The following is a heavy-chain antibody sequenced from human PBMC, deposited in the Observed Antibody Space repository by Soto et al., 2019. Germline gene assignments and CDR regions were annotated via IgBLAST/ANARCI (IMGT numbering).Heavy chain of an antibody. V-gene: IGHV5-51*01. J-gene: IGHJ6*02. D-gene: IGHD3-3*01. CDR2: IYPGDSDI. CDR1: GYSFTTYW. Sequence: GESLKISCKGSGYSFTTYWIGWVRQMPGKGLEWMGIIYPGDSDIRYSPSFQGQVTISADKSTSTAYLQWSSLKASDTAMYYCARSPNDIRSGLTDSFYYYYGIDVWGQGTTVTVSS. CDR3: ARSPNDIRSGLTDSFYYYYGIDV.